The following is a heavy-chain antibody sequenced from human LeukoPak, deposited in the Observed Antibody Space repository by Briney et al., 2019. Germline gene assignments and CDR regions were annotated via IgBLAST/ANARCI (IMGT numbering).Heavy chain of an antibody. CDR2: IYYSGST. D-gene: IGHD6-19*01. CDR3: ARGGGVAVAGY. CDR1: GASISSSSYY. J-gene: IGHJ4*02. V-gene: IGHV4-39*01. Sequence: SETLSLTCSVSGASISSSSYYWGWIRQPPGKGLEWIGSIYYSGSTYYNPSLKSRVTISVDTSKNRFSLKLSSVTAADTAVYYCARGGGVAVAGYWGQGTLVTVSS.